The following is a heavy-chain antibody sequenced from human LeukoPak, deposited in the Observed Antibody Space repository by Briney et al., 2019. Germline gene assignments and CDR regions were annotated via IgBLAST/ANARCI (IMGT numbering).Heavy chain of an antibody. J-gene: IGHJ6*03. V-gene: IGHV4-39*07. CDR2: IYYSGST. Sequence: NTSETLSLTCTVSGGSISSSSYSWGWIRQPPGKGLEWIGSIYYSGSTYYNPSLKSRVTISVDTSKNQFSLKLSSVTAADTAVYYCARVKYAAARPGRYYYYYMDVWGKGTTVTVSS. CDR3: ARVKYAAARPGRYYYYYMDV. CDR1: GGSISSSSYS. D-gene: IGHD6-13*01.